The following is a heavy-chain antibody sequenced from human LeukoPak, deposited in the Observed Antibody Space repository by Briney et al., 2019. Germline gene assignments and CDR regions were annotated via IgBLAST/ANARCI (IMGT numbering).Heavy chain of an antibody. Sequence: RGSLRLSCAASGFTFSSYAMSWVRQAPGQGLEWVSSISTSGGSTFYADSVKGRFTISRDNSKNALYLQMNSLRAEDTAVYYCAKSGYYWGQGTLVTASS. CDR2: ISTSGGST. V-gene: IGHV3-23*01. CDR3: AKSGYY. D-gene: IGHD3-10*01. J-gene: IGHJ4*02. CDR1: GFTFSSYA.